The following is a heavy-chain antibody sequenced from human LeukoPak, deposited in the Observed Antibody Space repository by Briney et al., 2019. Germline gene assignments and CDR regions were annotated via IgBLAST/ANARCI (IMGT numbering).Heavy chain of an antibody. CDR3: AAVLWFGDSVGAFDI. CDR1: GFTFTSSA. J-gene: IGHJ3*02. CDR2: IVVGSGNT. Sequence: ASVKVSCKASGFTFTSSAMQWVRQARGQRLEWIGWIVVGSGNTNYAQKFQERVTITRDMSTSTAYMERSSLRSEDTAVYYCAAVLWFGDSVGAFDIWGQGTMVTVSS. V-gene: IGHV1-58*02. D-gene: IGHD3-10*01.